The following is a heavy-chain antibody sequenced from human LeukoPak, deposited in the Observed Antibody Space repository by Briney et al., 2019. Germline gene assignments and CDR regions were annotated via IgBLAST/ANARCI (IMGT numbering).Heavy chain of an antibody. J-gene: IGHJ3*02. D-gene: IGHD4-17*01. Sequence: SVRVSCKASGGTFSSYAISWVRQAPGQGLEWMGGIIPIFGTANYAQKFQGRVTMTRDTSTSTVYMELSSLRSEDTAVYYCARDRNGDYAPHDAFDIWGQGTIVTVSS. CDR3: ARDRNGDYAPHDAFDI. CDR1: GGTFSSYA. V-gene: IGHV1-69*05. CDR2: IIPIFGTA.